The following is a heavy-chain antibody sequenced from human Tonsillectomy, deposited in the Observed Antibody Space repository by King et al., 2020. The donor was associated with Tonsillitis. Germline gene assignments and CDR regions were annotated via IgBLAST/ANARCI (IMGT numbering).Heavy chain of an antibody. Sequence: VQLVESGGGVVRPGGSLRLSCAASGFTFDDYGMIWVRQVPGKGLEWCSGINWNGGSTGDADSVTGRFTISRDNAKNSLYLQMNSLRAENTALYYCARSHSGTYYSSYYYYMDVWGKGTPVTVSS. J-gene: IGHJ6*03. CDR3: ARSHSGTYYSSYYYYMDV. D-gene: IGHD1-26*01. V-gene: IGHV3-20*04. CDR1: GFTFDDYG. CDR2: INWNGGST.